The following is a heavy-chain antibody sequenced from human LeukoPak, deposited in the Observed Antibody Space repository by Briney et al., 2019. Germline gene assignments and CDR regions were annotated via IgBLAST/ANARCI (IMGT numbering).Heavy chain of an antibody. CDR3: ARSQYSSGWYPPFDY. CDR2: IYYSGST. V-gene: IGHV4-31*03. Sequence: PSETLSLTCTVSGGSISSGGYYWSWIRQHPGKGLEWIGYIYYSGSTYYNPSLKSRVTISVDTSKNQFSLQLNSVTPEDTAVYYCARSQYSSGWYPPFDYGGQETLVTVSS. J-gene: IGHJ4*02. D-gene: IGHD6-19*01. CDR1: GGSISSGGYY.